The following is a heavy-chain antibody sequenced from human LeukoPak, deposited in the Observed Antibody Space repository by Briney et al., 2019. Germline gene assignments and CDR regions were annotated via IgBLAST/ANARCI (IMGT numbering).Heavy chain of an antibody. V-gene: IGHV1-46*01. CDR3: ARGTTDAY. J-gene: IGHJ4*02. D-gene: IGHD1-1*01. Sequence: ASVKVSCKASGYTFTSCSIDCVRQAPGQGLEWMGVINPSGGSTRYAQKFQGRVTMTGDPSTRTVYMELSSLTSDDTAVYYCARGTTDAYWGQGTPVTVSS. CDR1: GYTFTSCS. CDR2: INPSGGST.